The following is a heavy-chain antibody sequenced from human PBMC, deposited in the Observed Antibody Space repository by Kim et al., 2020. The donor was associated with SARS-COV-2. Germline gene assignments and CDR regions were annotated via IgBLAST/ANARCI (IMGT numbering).Heavy chain of an antibody. CDR1: GFTLTGYS. CDR3: ARDPRSAWNLLGDWYLDP. CDR2: ISTTSTYI. D-gene: IGHD6-19*01. V-gene: IGHV3-21*01. Sequence: GGSLRLSCAASGFTLTGYSMNWVRQAPGKGLEWVSSISTTSTYIYYADSLKGRFTVSRDNAKNSLSLQLNSLRVEDTAIYYCARDPRSAWNLLGDWYLDPWGRGTLVTVSS. J-gene: IGHJ2*01.